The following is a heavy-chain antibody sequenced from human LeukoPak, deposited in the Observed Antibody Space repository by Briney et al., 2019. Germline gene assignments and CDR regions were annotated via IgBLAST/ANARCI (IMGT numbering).Heavy chain of an antibody. CDR1: GFTFSSYW. Sequence: GGSLRLSCAASGFTFSSYWMSWVRQAPGKGLEWVANIKQDGSEKYYVDSVKGRFTISRDNAKNSLYLQMNSLRAEDTAVYYCARDISHDFWSGYYYYYGMDVWGQGTTVTVSS. D-gene: IGHD3-3*01. CDR3: ARDISHDFWSGYYYYYGMDV. CDR2: IKQDGSEK. V-gene: IGHV3-7*01. J-gene: IGHJ6*02.